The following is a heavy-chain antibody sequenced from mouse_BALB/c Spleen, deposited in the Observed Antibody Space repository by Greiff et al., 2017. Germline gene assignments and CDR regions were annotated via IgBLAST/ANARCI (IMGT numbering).Heavy chain of an antibody. CDR1: GYAFSSSW. CDR2: IYPGDGDT. D-gene: IGHD4-1*01. J-gene: IGHJ1*01. CDR3: ARGNWDWYFDV. V-gene: IGHV1-82*01. Sequence: QVQLQQSGPELVKPGASVKISCKASGYAFSSSWMNWVKQRPGQGLEWIGRIYPGDGDTNYNGKFMGKATLTADKSSSTAYMQLSSLTSVDSAVYFCARGNWDWYFDVWGAGTTVTVSS.